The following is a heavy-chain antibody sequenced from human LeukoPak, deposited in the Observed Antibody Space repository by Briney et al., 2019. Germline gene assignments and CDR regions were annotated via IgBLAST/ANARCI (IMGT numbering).Heavy chain of an antibody. J-gene: IGHJ4*02. D-gene: IGHD3-22*01. CDR1: GVTFSKAW. CDR2: IKSKTDGGTT. Sequence: GGSLRLSCAASGVTFSKAWMSWVRQAPGKGLEWVGRIKSKTDGGTTDYAAPVKGRFIISRDDSKNTLYLQMNSLRAEDTAVYYCAKQGNYYDSSGYYEDDYYFDYWGQGTLVTVSS. V-gene: IGHV3-15*01. CDR3: AKQGNYYDSSGYYEDDYYFDY.